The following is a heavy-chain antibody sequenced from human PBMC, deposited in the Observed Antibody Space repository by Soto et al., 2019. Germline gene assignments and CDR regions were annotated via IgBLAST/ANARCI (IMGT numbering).Heavy chain of an antibody. CDR3: ARGPDDVHFDY. Sequence: QVPLVQSGAEVKNPGASVKVSCKASGYTFTTHGIHWVRQAPGQRLEWMGWINAGNGNTKHSQKFQGRVTFTRDTSANTAYMDLSSLRSEDTAVYYCARGPDDVHFDYWGQGTLVTVSS. D-gene: IGHD1-1*01. CDR1: GYTFTTHG. V-gene: IGHV1-3*01. J-gene: IGHJ4*02. CDR2: INAGNGNT.